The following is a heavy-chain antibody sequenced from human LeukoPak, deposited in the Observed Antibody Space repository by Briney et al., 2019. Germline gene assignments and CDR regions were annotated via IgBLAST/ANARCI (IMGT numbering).Heavy chain of an antibody. J-gene: IGHJ4*02. Sequence: PGGSLRLSCAGSGFSFSSYGMHWVRQAPGKGLEWVAIISYDGGNKYYADSVKGRFTISRDNSKNTLYLQMNSLRAEDTALYYCARGRAGSSWYKYWGQGTLVTVSS. CDR2: ISYDGGNK. V-gene: IGHV3-30*12. D-gene: IGHD6-13*01. CDR1: GFSFSSYG. CDR3: ARGRAGSSWYKY.